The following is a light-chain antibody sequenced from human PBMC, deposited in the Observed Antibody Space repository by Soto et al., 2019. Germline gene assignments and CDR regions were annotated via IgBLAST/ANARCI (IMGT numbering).Light chain of an antibody. CDR3: QHYNNGPPYT. V-gene: IGKV3-15*01. J-gene: IGKJ2*01. CDR1: QSVGYK. CDR2: GAS. Sequence: ETVMTQSPATLSVSPGERATLSCRASQSVGYKLAWYQQKPGQAPRLLIYGASTRATGIPTRFSGSGSGTEFSLPINSLQSEDFAVYYCQHYNNGPPYTFGQGTKLEIK.